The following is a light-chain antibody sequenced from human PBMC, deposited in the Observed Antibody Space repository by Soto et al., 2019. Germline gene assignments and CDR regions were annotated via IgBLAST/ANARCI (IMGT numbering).Light chain of an antibody. CDR3: QKYSSVPV. CDR1: QDIRNF. V-gene: IGKV1-27*01. Sequence: DIQMTQSPTSLSASVGDRVTITCRASQDIRNFVAWYQQKPGKAPKLLIYAASTLQSGVPSRFSGRGSGTASTLTINSLQPEDVATYSCQKYSSVPVFGPGTKVEIK. CDR2: AAS. J-gene: IGKJ3*01.